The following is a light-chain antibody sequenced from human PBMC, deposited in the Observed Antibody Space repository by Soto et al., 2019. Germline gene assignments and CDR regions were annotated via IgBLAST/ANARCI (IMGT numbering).Light chain of an antibody. V-gene: IGLV1-44*01. Sequence: QSVLTQPPSASGTPGQRVTLSCSGSSSNIGSNTVNWYQQLPGTAPKLLIYSNNQRPSGVPDRFSGSKSGTSASLAISGLQSEDEADYYCAAWDYSLNGRVVFGGGNKLTVL. CDR1: SSNIGSNT. CDR3: AAWDYSLNGRVV. CDR2: SNN. J-gene: IGLJ2*01.